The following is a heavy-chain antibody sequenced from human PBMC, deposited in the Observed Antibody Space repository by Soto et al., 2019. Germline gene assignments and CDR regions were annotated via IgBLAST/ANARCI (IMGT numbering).Heavy chain of an antibody. J-gene: IGHJ4*02. CDR3: ARSPMDSSGWITEYYFDY. Sequence: EVQLVESGGGLVQPGGSLRLSCAASGFTFSSYSMNWVRQAPGKGLEWVSYISSSSTIYYADSVKGRCIISRNNAKNTLYLQINSLRDEDTAVYYCARSPMDSSGWITEYYFDYWGQGTLVNVSS. D-gene: IGHD6-19*01. CDR1: GFTFSSYS. V-gene: IGHV3-48*02. CDR2: ISSSSTI.